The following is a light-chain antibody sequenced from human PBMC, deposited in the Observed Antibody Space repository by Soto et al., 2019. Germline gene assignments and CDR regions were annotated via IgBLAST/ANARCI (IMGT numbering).Light chain of an antibody. CDR1: QSLPHSNGYNY. V-gene: IGKV2-28*01. CDR2: LGS. CDR3: MQALQTPWT. J-gene: IGKJ1*01. Sequence: DIVMTQSPLSLPVTPGEPASISCRSSQSLPHSNGYNYLDWYLQKPGQSPQLLIYLGSSRASGVPDRFSGSGSGTDFTLKISRVEAEDVGVYYCMQALQTPWTFGQGTKVEIK.